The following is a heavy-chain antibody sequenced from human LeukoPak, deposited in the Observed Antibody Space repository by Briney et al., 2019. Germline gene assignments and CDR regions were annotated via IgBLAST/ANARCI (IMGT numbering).Heavy chain of an antibody. CDR3: AQDQYSGYLAQ. D-gene: IGHD5-12*01. J-gene: IGHJ4*02. CDR2: ISSSGST. CDR1: GFSISSYA. Sequence: GGSLRLSCAASGFSISSYATSWVRQAPGQGLEWVSAISSSGSTYYADSVKGRFTISRDNSKNTLYLQMNSLRAEDTAVYYCAQDQYSGYLAQWGQGTLVTVSS. V-gene: IGHV3-23*01.